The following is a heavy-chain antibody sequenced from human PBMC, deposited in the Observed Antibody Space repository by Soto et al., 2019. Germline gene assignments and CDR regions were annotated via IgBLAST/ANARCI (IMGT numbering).Heavy chain of an antibody. J-gene: IGHJ3*02. D-gene: IGHD6-13*01. Sequence: ASVQVSCKASGYTFTSYDINWVRQATGQGLEWMGWMNPNSGNTGYAQKFQGRVTMTRNTSISTAYMELSSLRSEDTAVYYCARGGHFSSFDAFDIWGQGTMVTVSS. CDR2: MNPNSGNT. V-gene: IGHV1-8*01. CDR3: ARGGHFSSFDAFDI. CDR1: GYTFTSYD.